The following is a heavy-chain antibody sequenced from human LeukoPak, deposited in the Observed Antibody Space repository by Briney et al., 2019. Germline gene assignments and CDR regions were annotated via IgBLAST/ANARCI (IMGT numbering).Heavy chain of an antibody. V-gene: IGHV1-2*02. CDR2: INPNSGGT. J-gene: IGHJ4*02. CDR1: GYTFTGYY. D-gene: IGHD3-22*01. CDR3: AAYYYDSSGFDY. Sequence: ASVTVSCKASGYTFTGYYMHWVRQAPGQGFEWMGWINPNSGGTNYAQKFQGRVTMTRDTSISTAYMELSRLRSDDTAVYYCAAYYYDSSGFDYWGQGTLVTVSS.